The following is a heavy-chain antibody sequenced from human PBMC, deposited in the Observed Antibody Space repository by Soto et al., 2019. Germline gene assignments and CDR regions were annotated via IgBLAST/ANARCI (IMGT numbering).Heavy chain of an antibody. Sequence: PGESLKISCKGSGYSFTSYWIAWVRQMPGKGLEWMGIIYPGDSATRYSPSFQGQVTISADKSISTAYLQWSSLKASDTAIYYCAKLSCTSSTCYFPGWFDPWGQGTLVTVSS. CDR3: AKLSCTSSTCYFPGWFDP. CDR2: IYPGDSAT. J-gene: IGHJ5*02. V-gene: IGHV5-51*01. D-gene: IGHD2-2*01. CDR1: GYSFTSYW.